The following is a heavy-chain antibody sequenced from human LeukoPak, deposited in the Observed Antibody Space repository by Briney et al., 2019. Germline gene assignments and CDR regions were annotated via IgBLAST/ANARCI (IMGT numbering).Heavy chain of an antibody. Sequence: SETLSLTCAVYGGSFSGYYWSWIRQPPGKGLEWIGEINHSGSTNYNPSLESRVTISVDTSKNQFSLKLSSVTAADTAVYYCASGHTPSVCSGGSCYSGLGYYFDYWGQGTLVTVSS. CDR2: INHSGST. CDR1: GGSFSGYY. V-gene: IGHV4-34*01. J-gene: IGHJ4*02. CDR3: ASGHTPSVCSGGSCYSGLGYYFDY. D-gene: IGHD2-15*01.